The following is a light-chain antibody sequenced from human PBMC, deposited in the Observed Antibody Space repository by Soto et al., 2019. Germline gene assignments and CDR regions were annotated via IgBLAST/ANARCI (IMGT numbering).Light chain of an antibody. Sequence: QAVVTQPPSASGTPGQRVTISCSGSSSNIGSNSVNWYQQLPGTAPKVVIYDNHQRPSGVPDRFSGSKSGTSASLGISGLQPEDEADYYCASWDNSLNGPVFGGGTKLTVL. V-gene: IGLV1-44*01. J-gene: IGLJ3*02. CDR1: SSNIGSNS. CDR2: DNH. CDR3: ASWDNSLNGPV.